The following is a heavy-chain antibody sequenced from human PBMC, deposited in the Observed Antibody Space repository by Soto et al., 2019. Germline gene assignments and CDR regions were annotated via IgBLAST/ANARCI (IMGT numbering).Heavy chain of an antibody. CDR3: TTITSLATMY. CDR2: VSFSGST. V-gene: IGHV4-59*01. CDR1: GDSISSYY. D-gene: IGHD5-12*01. Sequence: SETLSLTCTVSGDSISSYYWNWIRQSPGKELEWIGYVSFSGSTNYNPSLRSRVTMSKDTSKNQFSLNLKTEATAMYYCTTITSLATMYWGQGTLVTVSS. J-gene: IGHJ4*02.